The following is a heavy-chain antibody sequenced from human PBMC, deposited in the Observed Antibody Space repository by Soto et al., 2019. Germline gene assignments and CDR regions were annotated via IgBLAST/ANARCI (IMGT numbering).Heavy chain of an antibody. J-gene: IGHJ5*02. CDR2: IYYSGST. Sequence: SETLSLTCTVSGGSISSYYWSWIRQPPGKGLEWIEYIYYSGSTNYNPSLKSRVTMSVDTSKKQFSLKLSSVTAADTAVYYCARDYGGTNCFDPWGQGTLVTVSS. D-gene: IGHD4-17*01. V-gene: IGHV4-59*01. CDR3: ARDYGGTNCFDP. CDR1: GGSISSYY.